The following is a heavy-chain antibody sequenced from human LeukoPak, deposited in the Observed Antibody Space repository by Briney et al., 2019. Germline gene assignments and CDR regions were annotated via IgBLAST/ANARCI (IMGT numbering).Heavy chain of an antibody. CDR3: ANEIIAAAGNRTDY. J-gene: IGHJ4*02. CDR2: ISGSGGST. D-gene: IGHD6-13*01. V-gene: IGHV3-23*01. CDR1: GFTFSSYA. Sequence: GGSLRLSCAASGFTFSSYAMSWVRQAPGKGLEWVSAISGSGGSTYYADSVKGRFTISRDNSKNTLYLQMNSQRAEDTAVYYCANEIIAAAGNRTDYWGQGTLVTVSS.